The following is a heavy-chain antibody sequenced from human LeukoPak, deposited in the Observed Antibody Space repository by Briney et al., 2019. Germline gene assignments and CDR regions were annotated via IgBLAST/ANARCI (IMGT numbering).Heavy chain of an antibody. CDR1: GYTFTSYD. CDR2: IIPILGIA. V-gene: IGHV1-69*04. J-gene: IGHJ4*02. D-gene: IGHD4-23*01. Sequence: ASVKVSCKASGYTFTSYDINWVRQAPGQGLEWMGRIIPILGIANYAQKFQGRVTITADKSTSTAYMELSSLRSEDTAVYYCASERSTVVTRPLLHYWGQGTLVTVSS. CDR3: ASERSTVVTRPLLHY.